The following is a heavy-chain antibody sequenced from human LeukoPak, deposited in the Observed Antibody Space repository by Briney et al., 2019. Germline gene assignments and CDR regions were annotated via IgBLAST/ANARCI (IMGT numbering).Heavy chain of an antibody. J-gene: IGHJ3*02. V-gene: IGHV1-69*04. CDR2: IIPILGIA. Sequence: ASVKVSCKASGYTFTSYGISWVRQAPGQGLEWMGRIIPILGIANYAQKFQGRVTITADKSTSTAYMELSSLRSEDTAVYYCARAYGDYAVAGFDIWGQGTMVTVSS. CDR1: GYTFTSYG. CDR3: ARAYGDYAVAGFDI. D-gene: IGHD4-17*01.